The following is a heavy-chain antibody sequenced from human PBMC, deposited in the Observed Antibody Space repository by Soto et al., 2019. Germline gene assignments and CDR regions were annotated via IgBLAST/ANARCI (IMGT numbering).Heavy chain of an antibody. J-gene: IGHJ6*03. Sequence: GASVKVSCKASGGTFSSYAISWVRQAPGQGLEWMGGIIPIFGTANYAQKFQGRVTITADASTSTAYMELSSLRSEDTAVYYCAVGVLRYFDWLPDSGYMDVWGKGTTVTVSS. D-gene: IGHD3-9*01. CDR3: AVGVLRYFDWLPDSGYMDV. CDR2: IIPIFGTA. CDR1: GGTFSSYA. V-gene: IGHV1-69*13.